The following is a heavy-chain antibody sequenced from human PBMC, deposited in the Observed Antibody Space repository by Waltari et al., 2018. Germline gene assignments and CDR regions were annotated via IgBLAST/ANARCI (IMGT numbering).Heavy chain of an antibody. CDR3: ARWGSGWYYFDY. CDR1: GGSFSGYY. J-gene: IGHJ4*02. D-gene: IGHD6-19*01. CDR2: INHSGST. V-gene: IGHV4-34*01. Sequence: QVQLQQWGAGLLKPSETLSLTCAVYGGSFSGYYWSWIRQPPGKGLEWIGEINHSGSTNYNPSLKSRVTRSVDTSKNQFSLKLSSVTAADTAVYYCARWGSGWYYFDYWGQGTLVTVSS.